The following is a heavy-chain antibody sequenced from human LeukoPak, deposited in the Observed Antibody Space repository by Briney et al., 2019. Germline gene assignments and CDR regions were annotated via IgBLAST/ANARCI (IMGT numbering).Heavy chain of an antibody. CDR1: GITLSNYG. D-gene: IGHD3-10*01. CDR2: ISGSGGGT. Sequence: GGSLRLSCAVSGITLSNYGMSCVRQPPGKGLEWVAGISGSGGGTNYADSVKGRFTISRDNAKNTLYLQMNSLRAEDTAVYFCAKRGVVIRVILVGFHKEAYYFDSWGQGALVTVSS. CDR3: AKRGVVIRVILVGFHKEAYYFDS. V-gene: IGHV3-23*01. J-gene: IGHJ4*02.